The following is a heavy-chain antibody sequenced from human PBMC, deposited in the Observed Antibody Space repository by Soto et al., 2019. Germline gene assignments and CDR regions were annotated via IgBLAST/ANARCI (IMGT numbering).Heavy chain of an antibody. CDR3: ARPMNYADYLDH. CDR2: INGSNGET. D-gene: IGHD1-7*01. J-gene: IGHJ4*02. V-gene: IGHV1-3*05. CDR1: GYTFTSYS. Sequence: QVQLVQSGAEEKKPGASVKVSCKASGYTFTSYSMHWVRQAPGQSLEWMGWINGSNGETKYSQSFQGRVTINRDTSASTVYMELSSLRSEDTAVYYCARPMNYADYLDHWGQGTLVTVSS.